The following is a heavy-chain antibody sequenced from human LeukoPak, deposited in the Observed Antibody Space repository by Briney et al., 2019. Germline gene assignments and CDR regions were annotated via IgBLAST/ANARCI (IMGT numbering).Heavy chain of an antibody. D-gene: IGHD1-1*01. J-gene: IGHJ4*02. CDR2: IYGSGAGI. Sequence: PGGSLRLSCVGFGFTFGTYAMNWVRQAPGKGVEWLAGIYGSGAGIYYADSVRGRFTISRDNSKNTLYLQMNSLRADDTAIYYCAKDREPDGRWNFDFWGQGTLVTVSS. CDR1: GFTFGTYA. V-gene: IGHV3-23*01. CDR3: AKDREPDGRWNFDF.